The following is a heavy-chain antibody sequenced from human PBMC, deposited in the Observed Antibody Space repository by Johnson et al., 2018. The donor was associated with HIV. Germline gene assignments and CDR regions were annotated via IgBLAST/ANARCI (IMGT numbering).Heavy chain of an antibody. Sequence: QEKLVESGGGVVQPGGSLRLSCAASGFTVSSNYMSWVRQAPGKGLEWVSYISSSGSSIYYADSVKGRFTISRDNAKNSLYLQMNSLRAEDTAVYYCARERASSAFDIWGQGTMVTVSS. V-gene: IGHV3-11*04. J-gene: IGHJ3*02. CDR2: ISSSGSSI. CDR3: ARERASSAFDI. CDR1: GFTVSSNY.